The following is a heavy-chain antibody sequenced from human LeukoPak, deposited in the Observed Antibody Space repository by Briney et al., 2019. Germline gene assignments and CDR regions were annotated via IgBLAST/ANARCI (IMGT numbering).Heavy chain of an antibody. CDR2: INPNSGGT. V-gene: IGHV1-2*02. J-gene: IGHJ4*02. CDR3: ARPHDPYIWGSYCFDY. D-gene: IGHD3-16*01. CDR1: GYTFTGYY. Sequence: GALVKVSCKASGYTFTGYYIHWVRQAPGQGLEWMGWINPNSGGTHYAQKFQGRVTMTRDTSISTAYMELSRLRSDDTAVYYCARPHDPYIWGSYCFDYWGQGTLVTVSS.